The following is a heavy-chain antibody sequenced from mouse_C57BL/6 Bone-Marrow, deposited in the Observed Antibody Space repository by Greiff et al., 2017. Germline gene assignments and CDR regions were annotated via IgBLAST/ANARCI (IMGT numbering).Heavy chain of an antibody. CDR1: GYSFTSYY. D-gene: IGHD2-4*01. CDR2: IYPGSGNT. V-gene: IGHV1-66*01. J-gene: IGHJ4*01. Sequence: VQLQQSGPELVKPGASVKISCKASGYSFTSYYIHWVKQRPGQGLEWIGWIYPGSGNTKYNEKFQGKATLTADTSSSTAYMQLSSLTSEDSAVYYWARGGYYDYDGRGYYYAMDYWGQGTSVTVSS. CDR3: ARGGYYDYDGRGYYYAMDY.